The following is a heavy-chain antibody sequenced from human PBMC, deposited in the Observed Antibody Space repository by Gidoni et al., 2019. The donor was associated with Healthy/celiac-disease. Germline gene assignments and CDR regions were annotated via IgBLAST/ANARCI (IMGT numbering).Heavy chain of an antibody. Sequence: QVQLVESGGGVVQPGRSLRLSCAASGFTFSSYGMHWVRQAPGKGLEWVAVIWYDGSNKYYADSVKGRFTISRDNSKNTLYLQMNSLRAEDTAVYYCARESPGTTHFDYWGQGTLVTVSS. CDR3: ARESPGTTHFDY. V-gene: IGHV3-33*01. J-gene: IGHJ4*02. CDR1: GFTFSSYG. D-gene: IGHD1-7*01. CDR2: IWYDGSNK.